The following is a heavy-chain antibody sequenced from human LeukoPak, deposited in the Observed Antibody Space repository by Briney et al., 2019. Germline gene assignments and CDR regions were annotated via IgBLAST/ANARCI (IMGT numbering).Heavy chain of an antibody. CDR3: ARDDIAAAGTLQYYGMDV. J-gene: IGHJ6*02. V-gene: IGHV3-48*03. CDR2: ISSSGSTI. Sequence: PGGSLRLSCAASGFTFSSYEMNWVRQAPGKGLEWVSYISSSGSTIYYADSVKGRFTISRDNAKNSLYLQMNSLRAEDTAVYYCARDDIAAAGTLQYYGMDVWGQGTTVTVSS. CDR1: GFTFSSYE. D-gene: IGHD6-13*01.